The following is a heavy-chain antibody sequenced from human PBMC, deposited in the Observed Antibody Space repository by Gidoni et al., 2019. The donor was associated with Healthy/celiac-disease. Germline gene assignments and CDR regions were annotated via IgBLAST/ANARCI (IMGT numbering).Heavy chain of an antibody. Sequence: EVQLVASGGGLVQPGGSLRLSCAASGFTFSSYSMNWVSQAPGKGLEWVSYISSSSSTIYYADSVKGRFTISRDNAKNSLYLQMNSLRAEDTAVYYCARDDGYYYDSSGYYRGGFGMDVWGQGTTVTVSS. CDR1: GFTFSSYS. CDR3: ARDDGYYYDSSGYYRGGFGMDV. J-gene: IGHJ6*02. CDR2: ISSSSSTI. D-gene: IGHD3-22*01. V-gene: IGHV3-48*01.